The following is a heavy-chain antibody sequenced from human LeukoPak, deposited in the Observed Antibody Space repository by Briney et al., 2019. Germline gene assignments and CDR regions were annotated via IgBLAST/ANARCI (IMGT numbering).Heavy chain of an antibody. CDR3: ARGVLEEYYYDSSGHDAFDI. D-gene: IGHD3-22*01. J-gene: IGHJ3*02. CDR1: GFTFSSYG. CDR2: IWYDGSNK. Sequence: PGGSLRLSCAASGFTFSSYGMHWFRQAPGKGLEWVAVIWYDGSNKYYADSVKGRFTISRDNSKNTLYLQMNSLRAEDTAVYYCARGVLEEYYYDSSGHDAFDIWGQGTMVTVSS. V-gene: IGHV3-33*01.